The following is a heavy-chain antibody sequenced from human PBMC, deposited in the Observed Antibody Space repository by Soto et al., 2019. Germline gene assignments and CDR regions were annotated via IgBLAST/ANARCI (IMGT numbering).Heavy chain of an antibody. CDR2: ISSSSSYI. V-gene: IGHV3-21*01. J-gene: IGHJ2*01. Sequence: EVQLVESGGGLVKPGGSLRLSCAASGFTFSSYSMNWVRQAPGKGLEWVSSISSSSSYIYYADSVKGRFTISRDNAKNSLYLQMNSLRAEDTAVYYCARGHYIAPVYWYFDLWGRGTLVTVSS. CDR1: GFTFSSYS. D-gene: IGHD5-12*01. CDR3: ARGHYIAPVYWYFDL.